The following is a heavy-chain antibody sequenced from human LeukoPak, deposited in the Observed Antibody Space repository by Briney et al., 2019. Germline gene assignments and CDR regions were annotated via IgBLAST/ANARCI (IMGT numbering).Heavy chain of an antibody. CDR2: INHSGST. Sequence: SETLSLTCAVYGGSFSGYYWSWIRQPPGKGLEWLGEINHSGSTNYNPSLKSRVTISVDTSKNQFSLKLSSVTAADTAVYYCARTLRFLEWLGFDYWGQGTLVTVSS. CDR1: GGSFSGYY. V-gene: IGHV4-34*01. D-gene: IGHD3-3*01. CDR3: ARTLRFLEWLGFDY. J-gene: IGHJ4*02.